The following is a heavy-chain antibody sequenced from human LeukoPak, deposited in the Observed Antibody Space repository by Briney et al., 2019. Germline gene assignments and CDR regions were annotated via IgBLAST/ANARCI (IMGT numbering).Heavy chain of an antibody. CDR1: GGSFSGYY. CDR3: CSYGLDAFDI. Sequence: HSETLSLTCAVYGGSFSGYYWSWIRQPPRKGLEWIGEINHSGSTNYNPSLKSRVTISVDTSKNQFSLKLSSVTAADTAVYYCCSYGLDAFDIWGQGTMVTVSS. V-gene: IGHV4-34*01. D-gene: IGHD2-15*01. J-gene: IGHJ3*02. CDR2: INHSGST.